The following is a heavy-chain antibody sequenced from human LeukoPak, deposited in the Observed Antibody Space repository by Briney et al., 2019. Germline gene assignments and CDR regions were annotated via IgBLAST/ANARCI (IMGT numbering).Heavy chain of an antibody. J-gene: IGHJ4*02. CDR1: GGSISSGGYS. CDR2: IYYSGST. Sequence: PSETLSLTCAVSGGSISSGGYSWSWIRQPPGKGLEWIGYIYYSGSTYYNPSLKSRVTISVDTSKNQFSLRLSSVTAADTAVYYCAREFPYSSGWYTENQGYYWGQGTLVTVSS. CDR3: AREFPYSSGWYTENQGYY. V-gene: IGHV4-30-4*07. D-gene: IGHD6-19*01.